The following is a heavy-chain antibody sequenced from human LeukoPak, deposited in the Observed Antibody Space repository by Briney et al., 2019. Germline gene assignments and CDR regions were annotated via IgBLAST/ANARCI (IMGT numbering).Heavy chain of an antibody. CDR3: TRQFDGVGYYPDY. Sequence: GGSLRLSCAASGNSFSGSAMHWVRQAAGKGLEWVGRIRSKANNYATAYAASLKGRFSISRDDSMNTAFLYMNNQETEDTAIYYCTRQFDGVGYYPDYWGQGTLVTVSS. CDR1: GNSFSGSA. D-gene: IGHD3-22*01. CDR2: IRSKANNYAT. J-gene: IGHJ4*02. V-gene: IGHV3-73*01.